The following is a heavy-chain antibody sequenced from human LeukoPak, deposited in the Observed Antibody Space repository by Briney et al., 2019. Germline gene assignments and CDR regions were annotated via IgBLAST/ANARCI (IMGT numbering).Heavy chain of an antibody. D-gene: IGHD1-26*01. V-gene: IGHV1-2*02. J-gene: IGHJ3*02. Sequence: APVKVSCKASGYTFTGYYMHWVRQAPGQGLEWMGWINPNSGGTNYAQKFQGRVTMTRDTSIGTAYMELSRLRSDDTAVYYCARVEISRVLGARERRAFDIWGQGTMVTVSS. CDR1: GYTFTGYY. CDR3: ARVEISRVLGARERRAFDI. CDR2: INPNSGGT.